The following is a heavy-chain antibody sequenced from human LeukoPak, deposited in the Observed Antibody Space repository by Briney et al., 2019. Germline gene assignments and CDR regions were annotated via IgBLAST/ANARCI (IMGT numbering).Heavy chain of an antibody. V-gene: IGHV3-53*01. CDR1: AFTVSSNY. CDR2: IYSGGST. CDR3: ARRGRVGATTSRYYYYMDV. D-gene: IGHD1-26*01. Sequence: PGGSLRLSCAVSAFTVSSNYMSWVRQAPGKGLEWVSVIYSGGSTYYADSVKGRFTISRDNSKNTLYLQMNSLRAEDTAVYYCARRGRVGATTSRYYYYMDVWGKGTTVTVSS. J-gene: IGHJ6*03.